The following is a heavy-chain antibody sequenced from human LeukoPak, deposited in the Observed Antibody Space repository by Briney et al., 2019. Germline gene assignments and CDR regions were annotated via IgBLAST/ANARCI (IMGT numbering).Heavy chain of an antibody. CDR3: ARVAQVWKATYYFDY. V-gene: IGHV3-7*01. CDR2: IKYDGSEI. CDR1: GFTLGSSW. D-gene: IGHD1-1*01. Sequence: SGRSLRLSCSASGFTLGSSWMGWGRQAPGMGLEWVGNIKYDGSEIYYVDSVKGRFTISRDNAKNSLYLQMNSLRADDTAVYYCARVAQVWKATYYFDYWGQGTLVTVSS. J-gene: IGHJ4*02.